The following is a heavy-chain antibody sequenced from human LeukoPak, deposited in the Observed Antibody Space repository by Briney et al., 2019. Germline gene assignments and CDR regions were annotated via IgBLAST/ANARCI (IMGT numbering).Heavy chain of an antibody. V-gene: IGHV4-34*01. J-gene: IGHJ4*02. Sequence: SETLSLTCAVYGGSFSGYYWSWIRQPPGKGLEWIGEINHSGRTNYNPSLKSRVTISVDTSKNQFSLKLSSVTAADTAVYYCARVPYSSGWWDYWGQGTLVTVSS. CDR2: INHSGRT. CDR1: GGSFSGYY. D-gene: IGHD6-19*01. CDR3: ARVPYSSGWWDY.